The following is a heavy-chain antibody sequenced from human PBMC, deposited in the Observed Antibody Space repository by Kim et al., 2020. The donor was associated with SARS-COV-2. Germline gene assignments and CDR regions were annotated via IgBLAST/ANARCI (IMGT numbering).Heavy chain of an antibody. V-gene: IGHV4-30-4*01. J-gene: IGHJ4*02. D-gene: IGHD6-13*01. CDR3: ARDGGIAAAGNDY. CDR2: IYYSGST. CDR1: GGSISSGDYY. Sequence: SETLSLTCTVSGGSISSGDYYWSWIRQPPGKGLEWIGYIYYSGSTYYNPSLKSRVTISVDTSKNQFSLKLSSVTATDTAVYYCARDGGIAAAGNDYWGQGTLVTVSS.